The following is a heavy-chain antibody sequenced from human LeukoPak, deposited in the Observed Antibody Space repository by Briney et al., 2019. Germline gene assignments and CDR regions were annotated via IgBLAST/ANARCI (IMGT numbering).Heavy chain of an antibody. CDR1: GFTFSSYW. V-gene: IGHV3-74*01. J-gene: IGHJ5*02. Sequence: GGSLRLSCAASGFTFSSYWMHWVRQAPGKGLVWVSRINSDGSSTSYADSVKGRFTISRGNAKNTLYLQMNSLRAEDTAVYYCAATYYDFWSGSYNWFDPWGQGTLVTVSS. CDR3: AATYYDFWSGSYNWFDP. D-gene: IGHD3-3*01. CDR2: INSDGSST.